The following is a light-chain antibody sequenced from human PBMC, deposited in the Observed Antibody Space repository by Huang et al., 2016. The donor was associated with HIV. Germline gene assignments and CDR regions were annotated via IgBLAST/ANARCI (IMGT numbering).Light chain of an antibody. V-gene: IGKV3-11*01. Sequence: EIVLTQSPATLSLSTGERATLSCRASQNVHSFLVWYQHKPGKAPRLLMYDASNRASRIPARFRGSGSGTDFTLTITNLQSEDSAVYYCHQRSAWPLTFGGGTKVEI. CDR1: QNVHSF. CDR3: HQRSAWPLT. CDR2: DAS. J-gene: IGKJ4*01.